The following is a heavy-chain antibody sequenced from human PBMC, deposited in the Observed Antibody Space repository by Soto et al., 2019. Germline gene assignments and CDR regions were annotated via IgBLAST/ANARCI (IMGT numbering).Heavy chain of an antibody. CDR3: ARARGYDYSNYYYYMAV. D-gene: IGHD5-12*01. Sequence: GASVKVSCKASGYTFTGYYMHWVRQAPGQGLEWMGWINPNSGGTNYAQKFQGWVTMTRDTSISTAYMELSRLRSDDTAVYYCARARGYDYSNYYYYMAVWGKGTTVTVSS. V-gene: IGHV1-2*04. CDR2: INPNSGGT. J-gene: IGHJ6*03. CDR1: GYTFTGYY.